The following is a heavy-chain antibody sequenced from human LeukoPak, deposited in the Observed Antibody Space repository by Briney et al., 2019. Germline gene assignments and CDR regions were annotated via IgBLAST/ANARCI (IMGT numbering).Heavy chain of an antibody. CDR3: ARDQGAYYYGSVLDY. D-gene: IGHD3-10*01. CDR1: GFTFSTYG. V-gene: IGHV3-30*02. J-gene: IGHJ4*02. CDR2: IRSDANRK. Sequence: GGSLRLSCAASGFTFSTYGMHWVRQAPGKGLECVTFIRSDANRKYYADSVKGRFAISRDTSKNTLYLRMNSLNTEDTAVYYCARDQGAYYYGSVLDYWGQGTLVTVSS.